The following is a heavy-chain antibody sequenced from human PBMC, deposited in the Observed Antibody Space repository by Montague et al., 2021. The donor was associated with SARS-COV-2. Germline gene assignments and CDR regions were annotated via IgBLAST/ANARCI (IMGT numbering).Heavy chain of an antibody. J-gene: IGHJ6*02. D-gene: IGHD1-1*01. Sequence: PALVKPTQTLTLTCTFSGFSLSTSGMCVSWIRQPPGKALEWLALIDWDDDKYYSTSLKTSLTISKDTSKNQVVLTMTNVDPVDTATYYCARINSDPLDYYCYGMDVWGQGTTGTVSS. CDR1: GFSLSTSGMC. CDR2: IDWDDDK. V-gene: IGHV2-70*01. CDR3: ARINSDPLDYYCYGMDV.